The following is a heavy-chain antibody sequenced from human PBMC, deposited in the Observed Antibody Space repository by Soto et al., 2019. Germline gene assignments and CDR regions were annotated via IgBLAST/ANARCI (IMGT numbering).Heavy chain of an antibody. V-gene: IGHV3-74*01. CDR3: AREGMGFSNWFDP. D-gene: IGHD2-8*01. CDR2: MNSDGSDT. J-gene: IGHJ5*02. CDR1: GFTFSSYA. Sequence: EVQLLESGGGLVQPGGSLRLSCAASGFTFSSYAMSWVRQAPGKGLEWVSRMNSDGSDTYYAGSVKGRFTISRDNARNTVYLQMNSLRVEDTAVYYCAREGMGFSNWFDPRGQGTLVTVSS.